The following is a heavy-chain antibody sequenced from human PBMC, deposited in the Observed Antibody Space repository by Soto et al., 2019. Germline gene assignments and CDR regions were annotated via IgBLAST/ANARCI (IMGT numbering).Heavy chain of an antibody. CDR3: ARHLTGDIKQENFHY. Sequence: ASVKVSCKASGGTFSSYTISWVRQAPGQGLEWMGRIIPILGIANYAQKFQDRVTITADKSPSTAYMELSSLRSEDTAVYYCARHLTGDIKQENFHYWGQGSLVTVSS. V-gene: IGHV1-69*02. D-gene: IGHD7-27*01. J-gene: IGHJ4*02. CDR1: GGTFSSYT. CDR2: IIPILGIA.